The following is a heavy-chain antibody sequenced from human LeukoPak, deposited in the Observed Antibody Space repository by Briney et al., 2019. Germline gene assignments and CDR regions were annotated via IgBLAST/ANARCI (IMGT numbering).Heavy chain of an antibody. D-gene: IGHD3-10*01. CDR1: GFAFSSYA. CDR3: AKGVGHYGFYWYFDL. J-gene: IGHJ2*01. V-gene: IGHV3-23*01. Sequence: GGSLRLSCAASGFAFSSYAMSWVRQAPGKGLEWVSAISGSGGSTYYADSVKGRFTISRDNPKNTLYLQMNSLRAEDTAVYYCAKGVGHYGFYWYFDLWGRGTLVTVSS. CDR2: ISGSGGST.